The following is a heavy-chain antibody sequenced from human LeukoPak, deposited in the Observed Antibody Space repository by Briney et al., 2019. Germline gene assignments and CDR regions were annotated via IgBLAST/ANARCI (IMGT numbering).Heavy chain of an antibody. D-gene: IGHD5-12*01. Sequence: ASVKVSCKASGYTFTGYYMHWVRQAPGQGLEWMGWINPNSGGTNYAQKFQGRVTMTRDTSISTAYMELSRLRSDDTAVYYCARTYSGYDLAFDIWGQGTMVTVSS. CDR1: GYTFTGYY. CDR2: INPNSGGT. V-gene: IGHV1-2*02. CDR3: ARTYSGYDLAFDI. J-gene: IGHJ3*02.